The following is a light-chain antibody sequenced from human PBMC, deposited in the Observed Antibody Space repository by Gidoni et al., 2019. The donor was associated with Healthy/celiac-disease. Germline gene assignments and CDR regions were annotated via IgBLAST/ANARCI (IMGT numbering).Light chain of an antibody. CDR3: QQYYTTPFT. V-gene: IGKV4-1*01. CDR1: QSILFNFNNTNY. J-gene: IGKJ3*01. CDR2: WAS. Sequence: DILLTQSADYLALSLGVRATINCKSSQSILFNFNNTNYLGWYQQKPRQPPTLLIYWASIRESGVPDRFSGTGSGSDFTLTINSLQAEDVAVYYCQQYYTTPFTFGHGTKVEIK.